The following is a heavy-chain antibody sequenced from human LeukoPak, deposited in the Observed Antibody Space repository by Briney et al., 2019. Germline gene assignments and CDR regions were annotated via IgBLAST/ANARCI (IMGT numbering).Heavy chain of an antibody. D-gene: IGHD4-23*01. V-gene: IGHV1-8*01. J-gene: IGHJ4*02. CDR3: AGGSLFYGGNSHNY. CDR2: MNPDSGNT. Sequence: KGWMNPDSGNTGYAQKFQGRVTLTRNTSISTAYMELSSLRSEDTAVYYCAGGSLFYGGNSHNYWGQGTLVTVSS.